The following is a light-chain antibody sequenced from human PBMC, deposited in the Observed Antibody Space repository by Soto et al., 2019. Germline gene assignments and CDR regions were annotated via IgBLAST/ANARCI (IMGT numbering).Light chain of an antibody. V-gene: IGLV2-14*03. CDR3: SSYTTVSPHVL. Sequence: QSALTQPASVSGSPGQSVTISCTGTTSDIGDYDYVSWYQQYPDKAPKLVIFDVSDRPSGLFTRCSGSKSGNTASLTISGLQAEDEADYYCSSYTTVSPHVLFGGGTKLTVL. J-gene: IGLJ3*02. CDR1: TSDIGDYDY. CDR2: DVS.